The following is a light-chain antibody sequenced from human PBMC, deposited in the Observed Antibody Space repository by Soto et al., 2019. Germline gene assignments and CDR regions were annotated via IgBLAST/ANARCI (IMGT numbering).Light chain of an antibody. CDR1: SSDVGGYNY. CDR3: SSYTSRSTLSVV. V-gene: IGLV2-14*01. Sequence: QSALTQPASVSGSPGQSITISCTGTSSDVGGYNYVSWYQQHPGKAPKLMIYEVSNRPSGVSNRFSGSKSGNTASLTISGLQAEAEADCYRSSYTSRSTLSVVLGGGTKLTVL. J-gene: IGLJ2*01. CDR2: EVS.